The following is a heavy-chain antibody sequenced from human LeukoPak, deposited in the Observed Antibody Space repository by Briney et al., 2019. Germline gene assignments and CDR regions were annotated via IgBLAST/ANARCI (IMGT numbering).Heavy chain of an antibody. V-gene: IGHV3-21*01. J-gene: IGHJ5*02. CDR1: GFTFSSYS. Sequence: GGSLRLSCAASGFTFSSYSMNWVRQAPGKGLEWVSSISSSSSYIYYADSVKGRFTISRDNAKNSLYLQMNSLRAEDTAVYYCARYPPKRVHDYGDYGVWFDPWGQGTLVTVSS. CDR2: ISSSSSYI. D-gene: IGHD4-17*01. CDR3: ARYPPKRVHDYGDYGVWFDP.